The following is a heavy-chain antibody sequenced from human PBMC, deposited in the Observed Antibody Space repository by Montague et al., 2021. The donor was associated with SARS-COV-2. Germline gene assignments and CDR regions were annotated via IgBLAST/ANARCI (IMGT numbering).Heavy chain of an antibody. D-gene: IGHD3-9*01. CDR2: IHHTGIT. CDR1: GGSISSINW. V-gene: IGHV4-4*02. Sequence: SETLSLTCAVSGGSISSINWWSWVRQPPGRGLEWIAEIHHTGITNFNPSLKSRVTISVDTYRKQVSLRLTSVTAADTATYYCARGVYNRVIFVVSPRYYFDYWGQGNMVAVSA. CDR3: ARGVYNRVIFVVSPRYYFDY. J-gene: IGHJ4*02.